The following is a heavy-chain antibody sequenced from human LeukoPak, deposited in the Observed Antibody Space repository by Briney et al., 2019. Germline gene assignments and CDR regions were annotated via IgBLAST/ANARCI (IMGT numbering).Heavy chain of an antibody. CDR3: ARSSRWTTVTTRWFDP. D-gene: IGHD4-17*01. V-gene: IGHV1-18*01. CDR1: GYTFTSYG. CDR2: ISAYNGNT. Sequence: ASVKVPCKASGYTFTSYGISWVRQAPGQGLEWMGWISAYNGNTNYAQKLQGRVTMTTDTSTSTAYMELRSLRSDDTAVYYCARSSRWTTVTTRWFDPWGQGTLVTVSS. J-gene: IGHJ5*02.